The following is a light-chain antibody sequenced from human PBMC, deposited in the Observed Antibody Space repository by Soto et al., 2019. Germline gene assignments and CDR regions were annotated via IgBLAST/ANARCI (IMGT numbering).Light chain of an antibody. Sequence: VMKQSPGTLSVSLGESATLSCRASQSVDGYLAWYQQKPGQAPRLLIYGISKRATDIPDRFSGSGSGTEFTLTISSLQPEDFATYYCQQHGQWPITFGQGTRLEI. CDR2: GIS. J-gene: IGKJ5*01. CDR3: QQHGQWPIT. V-gene: IGKV3D-15*01. CDR1: QSVDGY.